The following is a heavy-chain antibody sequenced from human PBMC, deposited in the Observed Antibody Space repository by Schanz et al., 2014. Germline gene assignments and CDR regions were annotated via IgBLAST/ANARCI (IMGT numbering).Heavy chain of an antibody. V-gene: IGHV1-18*01. Sequence: QVPLVPSGAEVRKPGASVKVSCKASGYTFTDYGLSWVRQAPGQGLEWLGWIRPDNGHTTYSQKVRDRVIFTTDTSANTAYMELRSLRSDDTAHYDCVRVPSRDVAFDLWGRGTLVTVSS. CDR1: GYTFTDYG. CDR3: VRVPSRDVAFDL. J-gene: IGHJ2*01. CDR2: IRPDNGHT. D-gene: IGHD3-16*01.